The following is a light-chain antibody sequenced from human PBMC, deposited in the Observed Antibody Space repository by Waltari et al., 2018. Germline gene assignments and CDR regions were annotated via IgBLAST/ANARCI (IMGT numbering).Light chain of an antibody. Sequence: EIVMTQSPATLSVSPGERATLSCRASQSVGSDLAWYQQKPVQAPRLLIYGASTRVTGVPARLSGSGSGTEFTLTISSLQSEDFAVYYCQQYNKWTPYTFGQGTKLEIK. CDR3: QQYNKWTPYT. CDR2: GAS. CDR1: QSVGSD. J-gene: IGKJ2*01. V-gene: IGKV3-15*01.